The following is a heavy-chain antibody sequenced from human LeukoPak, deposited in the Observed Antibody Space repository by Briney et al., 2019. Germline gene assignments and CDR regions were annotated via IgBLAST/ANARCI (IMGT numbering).Heavy chain of an antibody. Sequence: ASVKVSCKASGYTFTSYDINWVRQATGEGVEWMGWMNPNSGNTGYAQKFEGRATITRNNSISTAYMELSSLRSEDTAVYYCARRIHSVKDVNSYYYRDVWGKGTTLTVS. CDR2: MNPNSGNT. CDR1: GYTFTSYD. CDR3: ARRIHSVKDVNSYYYRDV. V-gene: IGHV1-8*03. D-gene: IGHD1-7*01. J-gene: IGHJ6*03.